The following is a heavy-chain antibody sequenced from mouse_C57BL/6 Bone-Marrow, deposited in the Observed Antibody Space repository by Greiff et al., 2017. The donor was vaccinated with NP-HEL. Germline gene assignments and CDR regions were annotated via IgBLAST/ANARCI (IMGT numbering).Heavy chain of an antibody. Sequence: QVQLQQSGAELARPGASVKLSCKASGYTFTSYGISWVKQRTGQGLEWIGEIYPRSGNTYYNEKFKGKATLTADKSSSTAYMELRSLTSEDSAVYFCARCPYYYGSSSECDVWGTGTTVTVSS. D-gene: IGHD1-1*01. CDR3: ARCPYYYGSSSECDV. J-gene: IGHJ1*03. CDR1: GYTFTSYG. CDR2: IYPRSGNT. V-gene: IGHV1-81*01.